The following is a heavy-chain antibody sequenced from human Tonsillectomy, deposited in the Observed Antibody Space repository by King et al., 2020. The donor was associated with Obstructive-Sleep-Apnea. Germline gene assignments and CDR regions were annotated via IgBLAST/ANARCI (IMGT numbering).Heavy chain of an antibody. CDR3: ARGGGYYDSYAYRLLGY. D-gene: IGHD3-22*01. J-gene: IGHJ4*02. CDR2: INPSGGST. V-gene: IGHV1-46*01. Sequence: QLVQSGAEVKKPGASVKVSCKASGYTFTSYYMHWVRQAPGQGLEWMGIINPSGGSTSYAQKFQGRVTMTRDTSTNTVYMELSSLRSEDTAVYYCARGGGYYDSYAYRLLGYWGQGTLVTVSS. CDR1: GYTFTSYY.